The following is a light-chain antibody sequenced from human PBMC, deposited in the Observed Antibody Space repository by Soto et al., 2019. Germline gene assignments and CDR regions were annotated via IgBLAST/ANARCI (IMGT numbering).Light chain of an antibody. V-gene: IGKV1-27*01. CDR3: QKYNSAPLT. J-gene: IGKJ4*01. CDR2: AAS. CDR1: QGISDS. Sequence: DIQMTQSPSSLSASVGDRVTITFRASQGISDSLAWYQQKPGEVPKLLIYAASTLRSGVPSRFSGTGSGTDFTLTISSLQPEDVATYYCQKYNSAPLTFGGGTKVEIK.